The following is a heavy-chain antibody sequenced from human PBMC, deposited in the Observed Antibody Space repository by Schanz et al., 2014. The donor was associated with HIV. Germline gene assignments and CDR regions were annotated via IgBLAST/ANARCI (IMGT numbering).Heavy chain of an antibody. J-gene: IGHJ4*02. D-gene: IGHD6-19*01. V-gene: IGHV3-23*01. CDR3: AKMARSVAANTNFDY. CDR2: ISESGGRT. CDR1: GFNFNNYA. Sequence: EVQLLESGGGLEQPGGSLRLSCAASGFNFNNYAMTWVRQAPGKGLEWVSSISESGGRTYYADSVNGRFTISRDNSKNTLYLQMTTLRIDDTAVYYCAKMARSVAANTNFDYWGQGTLVTVSS.